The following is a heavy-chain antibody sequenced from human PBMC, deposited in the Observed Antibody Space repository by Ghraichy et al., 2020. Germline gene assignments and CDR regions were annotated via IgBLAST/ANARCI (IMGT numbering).Heavy chain of an antibody. J-gene: IGHJ5*02. CDR3: VREGQAMGKGGFDV. V-gene: IGHV3-11*06. CDR2: ISRSGRDT. D-gene: IGHD2-8*01. CDR1: GFTFRDYY. Sequence: GGSLRLSCAASGFTFRDYYMSWIRQAPGKGLEWVSLISRSGRDTNYADSVRGRFTISRDDAKSSLYLQLNTQRAEDTAVYYCVREGQAMGKGGFDVWGQGTLVTVSS.